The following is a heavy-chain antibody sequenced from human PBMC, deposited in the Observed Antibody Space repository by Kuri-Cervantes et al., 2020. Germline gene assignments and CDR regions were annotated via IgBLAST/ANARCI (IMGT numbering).Heavy chain of an antibody. J-gene: IGHJ4*02. V-gene: IGHV3-21*03. CDR2: ISSSSYI. D-gene: IGHD3-9*01. Sequence: GESLKISCAASGFTFSSYSMNWVRQAPGKGLEWVSSISSSSYIYYADSVKGRFTISRDNAKNSLYLQMNSLRAEDTAVYYCARSTQYYDILTGYSLWGQGTLVTVSS. CDR1: GFTFSSYS. CDR3: ARSTQYYDILTGYSL.